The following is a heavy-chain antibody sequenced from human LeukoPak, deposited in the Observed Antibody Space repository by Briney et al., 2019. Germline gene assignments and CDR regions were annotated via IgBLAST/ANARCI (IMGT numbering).Heavy chain of an antibody. CDR2: IYYNGNT. Sequence: SEPLSLTCSVSGGSISGYYWTWIRQAPVKGLEWIGYIYYNGNTNYNPSLNGRVTISLDTSRSQFSLKLSSVTVADTAVYYCARRARATAGGDYFDYWGQGTLVTVSS. J-gene: IGHJ4*02. CDR3: ARRARATAGGDYFDY. D-gene: IGHD6-13*01. V-gene: IGHV4-59*08. CDR1: GGSISGYY.